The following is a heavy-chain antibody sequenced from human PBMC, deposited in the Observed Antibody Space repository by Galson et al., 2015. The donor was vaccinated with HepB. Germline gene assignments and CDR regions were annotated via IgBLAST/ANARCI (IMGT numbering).Heavy chain of an antibody. D-gene: IGHD3-22*01. V-gene: IGHV3-43*01. CDR3: AKDSRSGYYDY. CDR2: ISWDGGST. Sequence: SLRLSCAASGFTFDDYTMHWVRQRPGKGLEWVSLISWDGGSTYSADSVRGRFTISRDNSKNSLYLQMNTLRTEDTALYYCAKDSRSGYYDYWGQGTLVTVSS. J-gene: IGHJ4*02. CDR1: GFTFDDYT.